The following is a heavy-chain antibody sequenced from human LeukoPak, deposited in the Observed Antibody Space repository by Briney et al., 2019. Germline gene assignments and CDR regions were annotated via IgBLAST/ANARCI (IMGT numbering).Heavy chain of an antibody. D-gene: IGHD5-12*01. CDR1: GGSISGYY. CDR3: ARHLLSSGYDCWFGP. J-gene: IGHJ5*02. Sequence: SETLSLTCTVSGGSISGYYWSWIRQPPGKGLEWIGYIYYSGSTNHNPSLKSRVTISVDTSKNQFSLKLSSVTAADTAVYYCARHLLSSGYDCWFGPWGQGTLVSVSS. CDR2: IYYSGST. V-gene: IGHV4-59*08.